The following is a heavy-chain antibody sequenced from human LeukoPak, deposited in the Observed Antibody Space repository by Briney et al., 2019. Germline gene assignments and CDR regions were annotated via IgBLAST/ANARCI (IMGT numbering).Heavy chain of an antibody. CDR1: GYRFSAYW. Sequence: GQSLKISCKGSGYRFSAYWIAWVRQMPGKGLEWMAIIYPDDSDTRYSPSFQGQVTISADKSVSTAYLQWSSLKASDTAMYFCARPNITSYYDSRGYDAFDVWGQGTIVTVSS. D-gene: IGHD3-22*01. V-gene: IGHV5-51*01. CDR3: ARPNITSYYDSRGYDAFDV. J-gene: IGHJ3*01. CDR2: IYPDDSDT.